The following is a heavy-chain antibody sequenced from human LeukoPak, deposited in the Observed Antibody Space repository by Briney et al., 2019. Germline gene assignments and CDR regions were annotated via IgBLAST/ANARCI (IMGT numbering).Heavy chain of an antibody. CDR2: ISTNGGVT. J-gene: IGHJ4*02. Sequence: PGGSLRLSCSASGFTFSRYAMHWVRQAPGKGLEYVSAISTNGGVTYYADSVKGRFTISRDNSKDTLYLEMSSLRVDDTAVYYCVKDVSSTYYYFDYWGQGTLVTVSS. V-gene: IGHV3-64D*09. CDR1: GFTFSRYA. D-gene: IGHD6-13*01. CDR3: VKDVSSTYYYFDY.